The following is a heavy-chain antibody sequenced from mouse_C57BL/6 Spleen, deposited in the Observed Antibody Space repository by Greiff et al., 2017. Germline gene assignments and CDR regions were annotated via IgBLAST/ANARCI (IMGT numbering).Heavy chain of an antibody. D-gene: IGHD4-1*01. CDR1: GYTFTSYW. V-gene: IGHV1-69*01. J-gene: IGHJ2*01. CDR3: ARRLGRDYFDY. CDR2: IDPSDSYT. Sequence: QVQLQQPGAELVMPGASVKLSCKASGYTFTSYWMHWVKQRTGQGLEWIGEIDPSDSYTNYNQKFKGKSTLTVDKSSSTAYMQLSSLTSEDSAVYYCARRLGRDYFDYWGQGTTLTVSS.